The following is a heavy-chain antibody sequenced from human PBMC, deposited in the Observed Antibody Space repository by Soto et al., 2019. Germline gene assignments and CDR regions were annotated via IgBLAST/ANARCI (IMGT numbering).Heavy chain of an antibody. CDR1: GGTFSCYA. Sequence: QVQLVQSGAEVKKPGSSVKVSCKASGGTFSCYAISWVRQAPGQGLEWMGGIIPIFGTANYAQKFQGRVTITADESTSTAYMELSSLRSEDTAVYYCAREDCRGGSCYSLSAYYYYDMDVWGQGTTVTVSS. CDR3: AREDCRGGSCYSLSAYYYYDMDV. V-gene: IGHV1-69*01. CDR2: IIPIFGTA. J-gene: IGHJ6*02. D-gene: IGHD2-15*01.